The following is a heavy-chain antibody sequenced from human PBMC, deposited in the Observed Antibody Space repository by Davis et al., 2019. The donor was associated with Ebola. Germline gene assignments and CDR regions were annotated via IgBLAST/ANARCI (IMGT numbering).Heavy chain of an antibody. CDR1: VYTLTELS. V-gene: IGHV1-46*01. CDR2: INPSGGST. D-gene: IGHD2-15*01. J-gene: IGHJ6*04. Sequence: SVTVSCKVSVYTLTELSMHWVRQAPGQGLEWMGLINPSGGSTSYAQKFQGRVTMTRDTSTSTVYMELSSLRSEDTAVYYCAREVVVVVAATPTYYYYGMDVWGKGTTVTVSS. CDR3: AREVVVVVAATPTYYYYGMDV.